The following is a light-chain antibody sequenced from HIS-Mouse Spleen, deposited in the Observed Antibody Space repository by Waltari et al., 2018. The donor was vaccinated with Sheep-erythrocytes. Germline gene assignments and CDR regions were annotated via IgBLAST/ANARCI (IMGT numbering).Light chain of an antibody. CDR1: QSISSY. J-gene: IGKJ3*01. CDR3: QQSYSTPQFT. CDR2: DAS. V-gene: IGKV1-39*01. Sequence: DIQMTQSPSSLSASVGDRVTITCRASQSISSYLNWYQQKPGKAPKRLIYDASSLQSGVPSRFSGSGSGTDFTLTVSSLQPEDFATYYCQQSYSTPQFTFGPGTKVDIK.